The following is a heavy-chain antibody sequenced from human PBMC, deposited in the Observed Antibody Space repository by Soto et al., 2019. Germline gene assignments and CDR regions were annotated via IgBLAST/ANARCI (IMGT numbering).Heavy chain of an antibody. V-gene: IGHV3-15*07. Sequence: GGSLRLSCAASGFTFSNAWMNWVRQAPGKGLEWVGRIKSKTDGGTTDYAAPVKGRFTISRDDSKNTLYLQMNSLKTEDTAVYYCTTHYDFWSGYYVFRVYWGQGTLVTVSS. CDR3: TTHYDFWSGYYVFRVY. D-gene: IGHD3-3*01. J-gene: IGHJ4*02. CDR2: IKSKTDGGTT. CDR1: GFTFSNAW.